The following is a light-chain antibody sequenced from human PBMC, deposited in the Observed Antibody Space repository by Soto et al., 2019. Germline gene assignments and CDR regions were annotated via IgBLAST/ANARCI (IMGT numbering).Light chain of an antibody. CDR3: QQYYSLPRR. CDR2: GAS. Sequence: ETVMTQSPATLSVSPGERATLSCRASQSVSSNLAWYQQKPGQAPRLLIYGASTRATGIPARFSGSGSGTEFTLTISSLQSEDVAVHYCQQYYSLPRRFGQGTKVDTK. J-gene: IGKJ1*01. CDR1: QSVSSN. V-gene: IGKV3-15*01.